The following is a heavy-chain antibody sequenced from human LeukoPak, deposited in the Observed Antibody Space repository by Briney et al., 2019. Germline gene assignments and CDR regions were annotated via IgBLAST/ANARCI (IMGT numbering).Heavy chain of an antibody. CDR2: ISSSGSTI. D-gene: IGHD3-3*01. CDR1: GFSFGDYS. CDR3: ARGGNYDFWSGYPFDAFGI. Sequence: GGSLRLSCTASGFSFGDYSMNWVRQAPGKGLEWVSYISSSGSTIYYADSVKGRFTISRDNAKNSLYLQMNSLRAEDTAVYYCARGGNYDFWSGYPFDAFGIWGQGTMVTVSS. V-gene: IGHV3-11*04. J-gene: IGHJ3*02.